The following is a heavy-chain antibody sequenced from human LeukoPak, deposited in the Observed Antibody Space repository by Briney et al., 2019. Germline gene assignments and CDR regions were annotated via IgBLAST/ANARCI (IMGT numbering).Heavy chain of an antibody. Sequence: PSETLSLTCTVSGGSISSSFYYWGWIRQPPGKGLEWIGYIYYSGSTYYNPSLKSRVTISVDTSKNQFSLKLSSVTAADTAVYYCARDPPTRYYYDSSGYDAFDIWGQGTMVTVSS. CDR3: ARDPPTRYYYDSSGYDAFDI. J-gene: IGHJ3*02. V-gene: IGHV4-31*03. D-gene: IGHD3-22*01. CDR1: GGSISSSFYY. CDR2: IYYSGST.